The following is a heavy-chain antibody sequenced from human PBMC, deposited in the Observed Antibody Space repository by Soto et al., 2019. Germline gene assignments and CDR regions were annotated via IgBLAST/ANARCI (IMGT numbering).Heavy chain of an antibody. V-gene: IGHV3-30*03. D-gene: IGHD1-1*01. CDR2: ISYDGSTQ. CDR3: ARDVHRNAYNFEY. Sequence: TGGSLRLSCAASGFSFSQYGMHWVRQAPGKGLEWVALISYDGSTQYYADSVKGRFTISRDNSKNTVHLQINSLRDEDTAVFYCARDVHRNAYNFEYWGQGTLVTVSS. J-gene: IGHJ4*02. CDR1: GFSFSQYG.